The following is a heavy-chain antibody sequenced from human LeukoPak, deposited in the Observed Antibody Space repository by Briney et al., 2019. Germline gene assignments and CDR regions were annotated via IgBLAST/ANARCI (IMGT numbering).Heavy chain of an antibody. CDR3: ARGDYDGAGY. CDR2: IKPDGSEK. V-gene: IGHV3-7*01. CDR1: GLRLSNSW. Sequence: PGGSLTLSCAASGLRLSNSWMNWVRQAPGEGLEWVASIKPDGSEKYYVDSVKGRFTISRDNAKNSLFLQMNSLRVEDTAVYCCARGDYDGAGYWGQGTLVIVSS. D-gene: IGHD4-23*01. J-gene: IGHJ4*02.